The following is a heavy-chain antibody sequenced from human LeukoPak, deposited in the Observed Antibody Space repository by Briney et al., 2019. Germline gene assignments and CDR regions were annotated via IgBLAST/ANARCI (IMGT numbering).Heavy chain of an antibody. Sequence: GGSLRLSCATSGLTFNKYVMTWVRQAPEKGLEWVSPINSSGRSTYYADSVRGRFTISRDNSKNTLCLQKNTLRADDMAVYYCAKEVPYFDYWGRGTLVSVS. CDR1: GLTFNKYV. V-gene: IGHV3-23*01. CDR3: AKEVPYFDY. CDR2: INSSGRST. J-gene: IGHJ4*02. D-gene: IGHD1-1*01.